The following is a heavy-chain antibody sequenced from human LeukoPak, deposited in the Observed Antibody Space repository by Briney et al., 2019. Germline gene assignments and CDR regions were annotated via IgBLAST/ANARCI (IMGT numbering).Heavy chain of an antibody. D-gene: IGHD2-2*01. Sequence: PSETLSLTCAVYGGSFSGYYWSWIRQPPGKGLEWIGEINHSGSTNYSPSLKSRVTISVDTSKNQFSLKPSSVTAADTAVYYCASAADCSSTSCPPDYWGQGTLVTVSS. V-gene: IGHV4-34*01. CDR3: ASAADCSSTSCPPDY. CDR1: GGSFSGYY. J-gene: IGHJ4*02. CDR2: INHSGST.